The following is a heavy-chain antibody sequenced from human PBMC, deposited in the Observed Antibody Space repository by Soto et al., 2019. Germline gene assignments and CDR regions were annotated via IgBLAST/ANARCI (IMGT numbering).Heavy chain of an antibody. V-gene: IGHV4-34*01. CDR3: ARHVVFLNAFDI. CDR2: INHSGST. D-gene: IGHD3-10*02. CDR1: GGSFSGYY. J-gene: IGHJ3*02. Sequence: PSETLSLTCAVYGGSFSGYYWSWIRQPPGKGLEWIGEINHSGSTNYNPSLKSRVTISVDTSKNQFSLKLSSVTAADTAVYYCARHVVFLNAFDIWGQGTMVTVSS.